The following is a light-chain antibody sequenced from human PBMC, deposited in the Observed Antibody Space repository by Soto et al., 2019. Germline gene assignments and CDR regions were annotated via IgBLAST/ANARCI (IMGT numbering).Light chain of an antibody. CDR3: SSYAVSSVV. CDR1: SSDVGGYNH. J-gene: IGLJ2*01. CDR2: EVT. V-gene: IGLV2-8*01. Sequence: QYALTQPPSASGSPGQSVTISCTGTSSDVGGYNHVSWYQQHPGKAPKRMIYEVTKRPSGVPDRFSGSKSANTASLTVSGLQAEDEADYYCSSYAVSSVVFGGGTKLTVL.